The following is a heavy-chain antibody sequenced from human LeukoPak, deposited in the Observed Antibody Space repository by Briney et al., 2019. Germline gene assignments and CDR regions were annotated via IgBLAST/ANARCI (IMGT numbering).Heavy chain of an antibody. D-gene: IGHD6-13*01. CDR1: GFTFEDYG. V-gene: IGHV3-20*04. CDR3: ARGRGDSSSWYFDY. Sequence: GGSLRLSCEASGFTFEDYGMSWVRQAPGKGLEWVSGINWNGGSTGYTDSVKGRFTISRDNAKNTVYLQMNNLRADDTAVYYCARGRGDSSSWYFDYWGQGTLVTVSS. J-gene: IGHJ4*02. CDR2: INWNGGST.